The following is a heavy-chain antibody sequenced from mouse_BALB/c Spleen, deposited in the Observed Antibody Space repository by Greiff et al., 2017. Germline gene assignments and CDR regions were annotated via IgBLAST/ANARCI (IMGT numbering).Heavy chain of an antibody. CDR1: GFTFSSYY. J-gene: IGHJ4*01. CDR3: ARGGDGYYVGYAMDY. D-gene: IGHD2-3*01. CDR2: INSNGGST. Sequence: EVKLMESGGGLVKLGGSLKLSCAASGFTFSSYYMSWVRQTPEKRLELVAAINSNGGSTYYPDTVKGRFTISRDNAKNTLYLQMSSLKSEDTALYYCARGGDGYYVGYAMDYWGQGTSVTVSS. V-gene: IGHV5-6-2*01.